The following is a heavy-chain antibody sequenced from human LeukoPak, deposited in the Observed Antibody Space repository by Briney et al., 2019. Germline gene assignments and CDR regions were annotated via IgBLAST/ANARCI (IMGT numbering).Heavy chain of an antibody. CDR2: INPNSGGT. V-gene: IGHV1-2*02. Sequence: ASVEVSCKTSGYTFTDYYMHWVRQAPGQGLEWMGWINPNSGGTNHAQKFQGRVTMTRDTSISTAYMELSRLRSDDTAVYYCARDSRRSNDYWGQGTLVTVSS. CDR1: GYTFTDYY. J-gene: IGHJ4*02. CDR3: ARDSRRSNDY.